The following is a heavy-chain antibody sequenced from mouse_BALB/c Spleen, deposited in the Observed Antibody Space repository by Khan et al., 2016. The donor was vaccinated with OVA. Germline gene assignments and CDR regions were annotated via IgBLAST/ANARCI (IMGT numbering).Heavy chain of an antibody. CDR2: IRNKANGYTT. D-gene: IGHD2-14*01. CDR3: ARERGKDDRYAAY. V-gene: IGHV7-3*02. CDR1: GFTFTDYY. J-gene: IGHJ3*01. Sequence: EVQGVESGGGLVQPGGSLRLSCATSGFTFTDYYMSWVRQPPGKALEWLGFIRNKANGYTTEYSASVKGRFTISRDNSQNILYLQMNTLRTEDSAPYDCARERGKDDRYAAYWGQGTLVTVSA.